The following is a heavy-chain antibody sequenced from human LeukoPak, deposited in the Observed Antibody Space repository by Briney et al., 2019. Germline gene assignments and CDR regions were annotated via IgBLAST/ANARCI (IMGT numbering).Heavy chain of an antibody. J-gene: IGHJ4*02. D-gene: IGHD3-22*01. CDR3: ARGRVNYYDSSGYYLLDY. CDR2: INPNSGGT. V-gene: IGHV1-2*02. Sequence: ASVKVSCKASGYTFTGYYMHWVRQAPGQGLEWMGWINPNSGGTNYAQKFQGRVTMTRDTSISTAYMELSRLRSDDTAVYYCARGRVNYYDSSGYYLLDYWGQGTLVTVSS. CDR1: GYTFTGYY.